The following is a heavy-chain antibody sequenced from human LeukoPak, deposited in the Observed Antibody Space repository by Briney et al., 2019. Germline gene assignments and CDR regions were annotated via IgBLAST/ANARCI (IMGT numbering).Heavy chain of an antibody. D-gene: IGHD4-23*01. CDR3: AKDQYDRKLLYYMDV. CDR2: IRYDGSNK. CDR1: GFMFSTYS. Sequence: PGGSLRLSCAASGFMFSTYSMNWVRQAPGKGLEWVAFIRYDGSNKYYADSVKGRFTISRDNSKNTLYLQMNSLRAEDTAVYYCAKDQYDRKLLYYMDVWGKGTTVTVSS. J-gene: IGHJ6*03. V-gene: IGHV3-30*02.